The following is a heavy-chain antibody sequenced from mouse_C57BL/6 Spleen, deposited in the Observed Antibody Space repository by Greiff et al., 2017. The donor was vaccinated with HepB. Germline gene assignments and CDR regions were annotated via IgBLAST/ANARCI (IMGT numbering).Heavy chain of an antibody. CDR1: GYTFTSYW. D-gene: IGHD1-1*01. CDR2: IYPSDSET. J-gene: IGHJ2*01. CDR3: ARDYYGSSYSYFDY. Sequence: VQLQQPGAELVRPGSSVKLSCKASGYTFTSYWMDWVKQRPGQGLEWIGNIYPSDSETHYNQKFKDKATLTVDKSSSTAYMQLSSLTSEDSAVYYCARDYYGSSYSYFDYWGQGTTLTVSS. V-gene: IGHV1-61*01.